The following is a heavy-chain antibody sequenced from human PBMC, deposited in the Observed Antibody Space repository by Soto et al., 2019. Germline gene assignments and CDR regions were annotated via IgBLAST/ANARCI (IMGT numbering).Heavy chain of an antibody. CDR2: INAGNGNT. Sequence: QVQLVQSGAEVKKPGASVQVSCKASGYTFTNYAMHWVRQAPGQRLEWMGWINAGNGNTKYSQKFQGRVTITRDTSASTAYMERSRLRSEDTAVYDCARGGSLDWYFDLWGSGPLVTVSS. J-gene: IGHJ2*01. CDR3: ARGGSLDWYFDL. D-gene: IGHD1-26*01. CDR1: GYTFTNYA. V-gene: IGHV1-3*01.